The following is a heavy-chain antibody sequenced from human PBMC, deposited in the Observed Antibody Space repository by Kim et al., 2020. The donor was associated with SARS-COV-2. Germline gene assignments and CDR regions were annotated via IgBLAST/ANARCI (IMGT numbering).Heavy chain of an antibody. J-gene: IGHJ6*01. V-gene: IGHV4-59*13. Sequence: SETLSLTCTVSGGSISSYYWSWIRQPPGKGLEWIGYIYYSGSTNYNPSLKSRVTISVDTYKNQFSLKLISVPAADTAVYYCAGDHPPDYYDSSGYGMDV. CDR1: GGSISSYY. CDR2: IYYSGST. CDR3: AGDHPPDYYDSSGYGMDV. D-gene: IGHD3-22*01.